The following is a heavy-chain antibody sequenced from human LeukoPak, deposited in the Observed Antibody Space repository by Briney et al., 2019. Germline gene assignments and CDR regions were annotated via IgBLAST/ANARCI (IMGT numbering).Heavy chain of an antibody. J-gene: IGHJ5*02. V-gene: IGHV1-46*01. D-gene: IGHD3-10*01. CDR2: INPSGGST. CDR3: ARYYYGSGSPHLAWFDP. Sequence: ASVKVSCKASGYTFTSYYMHWVRQAPGQGLEWMGIINPSGGSTSYAQKFQGRVTMTRDTSTSTVYMELSSLRSEDTAVYYCARYYYGSGSPHLAWFDPWGQGTLVTVSS. CDR1: GYTFTSYY.